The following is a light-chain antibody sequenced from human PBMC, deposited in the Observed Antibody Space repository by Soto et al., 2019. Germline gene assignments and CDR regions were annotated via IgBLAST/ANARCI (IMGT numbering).Light chain of an antibody. V-gene: IGKV1-39*01. Sequence: DIQMTQSPSSLSASVGDRVTITCRASQTISSYLNWYQQKPGEAPKLLIYAASNLQSGVPSRFSGGGSATDFSLTITSLQPEDFETYYCHQSYRTPVTLGGGTKVDIK. CDR2: AAS. J-gene: IGKJ4*01. CDR1: QTISSY. CDR3: HQSYRTPVT.